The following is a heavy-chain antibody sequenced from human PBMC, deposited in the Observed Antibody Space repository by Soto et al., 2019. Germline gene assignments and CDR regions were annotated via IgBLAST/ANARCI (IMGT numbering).Heavy chain of an antibody. CDR1: GGSISSGDYY. J-gene: IGHJ6*02. D-gene: IGHD4-4*01. Sequence: SETLSLTCTVSGGSISSGDYYWSWIRQPPGKGLEWIGYIYYSGSTYYNPSPKSRVTISVDTSKNQFSLKLSSVTAADTAVYYCARGFFLQFGMDVWGQGTTVTVSS. CDR2: IYYSGST. CDR3: ARGFFLQFGMDV. V-gene: IGHV4-30-4*01.